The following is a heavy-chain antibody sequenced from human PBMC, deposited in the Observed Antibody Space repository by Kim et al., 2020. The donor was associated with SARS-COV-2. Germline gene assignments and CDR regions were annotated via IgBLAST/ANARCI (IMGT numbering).Heavy chain of an antibody. V-gene: IGHV4-34*01. CDR2: INHSGST. CDR1: GGSFSGYY. CDR3: ARGPTVVVVAATQGGYFQH. J-gene: IGHJ1*01. D-gene: IGHD2-15*01. Sequence: SETLSLTCAVYGGSFSGYYWSWIRQPPGKGLEWIGEINHSGSTNYNPSLKSRVTISVDTSKNQFSLKLSSVTAADTAVYYCARGPTVVVVAATQGGYFQHWGQGTLVTVSS.